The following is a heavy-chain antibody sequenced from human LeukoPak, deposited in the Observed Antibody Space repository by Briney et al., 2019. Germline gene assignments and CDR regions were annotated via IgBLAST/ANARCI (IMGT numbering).Heavy chain of an antibody. V-gene: IGHV3-23*01. D-gene: IGHD6-19*01. CDR3: AKEKGDGSGWDVFDY. Sequence: TGGSLRLSCATSGGTMSSYVMSWVRQAPGRGLEWVSLIRGSGDSTYYADCVKGRFTTTRDDARNTQNLQNRSLRAADTAVYYCAKEKGDGSGWDVFDYWGQGTLVTVAS. CDR1: GGTMSSYV. CDR2: IRGSGDST. J-gene: IGHJ4*02.